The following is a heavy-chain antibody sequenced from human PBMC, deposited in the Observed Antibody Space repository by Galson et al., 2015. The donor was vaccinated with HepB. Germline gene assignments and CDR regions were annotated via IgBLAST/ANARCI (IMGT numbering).Heavy chain of an antibody. CDR3: ARGYSRSWYSGLGF. V-gene: IGHV3-53*01. J-gene: IGHJ4*02. CDR1: GFTVSSNY. Sequence: SLRLSCAASGFTVSSNYMSWVRQAPGRGLECVPVIYSGGNTYYADSVRGRFIISRDNSKNTLYLQMNSLRVEDTAVDYGARGYSRSWYSGLGFWGQGTLVTVSS. CDR2: IYSGGNT. D-gene: IGHD6-13*01.